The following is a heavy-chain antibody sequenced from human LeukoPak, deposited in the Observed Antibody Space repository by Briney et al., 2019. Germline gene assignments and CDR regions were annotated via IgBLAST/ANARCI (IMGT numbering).Heavy chain of an antibody. CDR3: ARGDCSGGSCYHGY. CDR2: IDQGGKT. D-gene: IGHD2-15*01. J-gene: IGHJ4*02. V-gene: IGHV4-59*01. Sequence: PSETLSLTCVVSGSSISGFYWSWLRQPPGKGLEWIGYIDQGGKTNYNPSLKSRVTISVDTSKNQFSLKLSSVTAADTAVYYCARGDCSGGSCYHGYWGQGTLVTVSS. CDR1: GSSISGFY.